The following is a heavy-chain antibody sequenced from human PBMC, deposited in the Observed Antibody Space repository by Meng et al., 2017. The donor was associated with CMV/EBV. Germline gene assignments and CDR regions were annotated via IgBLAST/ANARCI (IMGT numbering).Heavy chain of an antibody. V-gene: IGHV4-38-2*02. CDR3: ARDDCSGGSCYGY. J-gene: IGHJ4*02. CDR1: GYSISSGYY. CDR2: IYHSGST. Sequence: GSLRLSCTVSGYSISSGYYWGWIRQPPGKGLEWIGSIYHSGSTYYNPSLKSRVTISVDTSKNQFSLKLSSVTAADTAVCYCARDDCSGGSCYGYWGQGTLVTVSS. D-gene: IGHD2-15*01.